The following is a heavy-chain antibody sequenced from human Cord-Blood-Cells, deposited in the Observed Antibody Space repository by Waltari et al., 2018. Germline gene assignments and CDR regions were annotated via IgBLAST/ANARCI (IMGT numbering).Heavy chain of an antibody. CDR2: INPSGGST. Sequence: VRQAPGQGLEWMGIINPSGGSTSYAQKFQGRVTMTRDTSTSTVYMELSSLRSEDTAVYYCARSRDGYNFDYWGQGTLVTVSS. CDR3: ARSRDGYNFDY. J-gene: IGHJ4*02. D-gene: IGHD5-12*01. V-gene: IGHV1-46*01.